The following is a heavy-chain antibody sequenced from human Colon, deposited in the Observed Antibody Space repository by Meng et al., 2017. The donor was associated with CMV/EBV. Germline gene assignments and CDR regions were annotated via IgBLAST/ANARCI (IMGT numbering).Heavy chain of an antibody. Sequence: GGSLRLSGAASGFTFASHTMTWVRQAPGKGLAWVSSISSRKSHIYYADSVKGRFTITRDDAQNSLSLQMNSLKAENSAVYYCARVEGSVTIPLDYWGQGTLVTVSS. D-gene: IGHD4-17*01. CDR2: ISSRKSHI. J-gene: IGHJ4*02. CDR3: ARVEGSVTIPLDY. V-gene: IGHV3-21*01. CDR1: GFTFASHT.